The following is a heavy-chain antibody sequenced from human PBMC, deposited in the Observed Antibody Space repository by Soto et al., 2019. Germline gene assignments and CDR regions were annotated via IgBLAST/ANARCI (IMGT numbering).Heavy chain of an antibody. Sequence: ASVKVSCKASGYTFTSYGISWVRQAPGQGLEWMGWISAYNGNTNYAQKLQGRVTMTTDTSTSTAYMELRSLRSDDTAVYYCARDHKYYYGSGSGHGYWGQGTLVTSPQ. CDR3: ARDHKYYYGSGSGHGY. D-gene: IGHD3-10*01. V-gene: IGHV1-18*01. CDR2: ISAYNGNT. J-gene: IGHJ4*02. CDR1: GYTFTSYG.